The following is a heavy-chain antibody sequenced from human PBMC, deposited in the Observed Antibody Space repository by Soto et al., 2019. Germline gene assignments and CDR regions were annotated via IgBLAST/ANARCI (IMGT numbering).Heavy chain of an antibody. Sequence: GALRLPCFTSGSSLPKFPKHLGRQNSDKGLEWVAVISHDGVTKNSADSVKGRFSISRDNSRDTLYLEMNSLRTEDTAMYYCVRGGYSSSWERLDPWGQGTLVTVSS. CDR3: VRGGYSSSWERLDP. J-gene: IGHJ5*02. V-gene: IGHV3-30-3*01. CDR2: ISHDGVTK. CDR1: GSSLPKFP. D-gene: IGHD4-4*01.